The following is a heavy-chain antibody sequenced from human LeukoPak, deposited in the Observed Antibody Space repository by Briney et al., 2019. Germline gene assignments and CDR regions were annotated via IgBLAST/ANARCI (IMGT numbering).Heavy chain of an antibody. V-gene: IGHV3-13*01. CDR1: GFNFIGYD. CDR2: IGIRGDT. D-gene: IGHD6-19*01. J-gene: IGHJ4*02. CDR3: ARGGIQVSGIDEFDY. Sequence: PGGSLRLSCVASGFNFIGYDMHWVRQVIGKGLEWVSAIGIRGDTHYSGSVKGRFTISRENAESSLYLQMNSLRAEDTAVYYCARGGIQVSGIDEFDYWGQGTLVTVSS.